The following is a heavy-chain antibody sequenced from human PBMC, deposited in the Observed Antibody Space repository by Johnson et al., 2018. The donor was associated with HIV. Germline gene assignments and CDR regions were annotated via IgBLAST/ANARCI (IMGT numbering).Heavy chain of an antibody. D-gene: IGHD3-22*01. Sequence: QVQLVESGGGVVQPGRSLRLSCAASGFTFSSYAMHWVRQAPGKGLEWVAVISYDGSNKYYADSVKGRFTISRDHSKNTLSLQMNSLRAEDTAVYYCARGYYYDSSGSDDAFDIWGQGTMVTVSS. CDR3: ARGYYYDSSGSDDAFDI. CDR1: GFTFSSYA. V-gene: IGHV3-30*04. CDR2: ISYDGSNK. J-gene: IGHJ3*02.